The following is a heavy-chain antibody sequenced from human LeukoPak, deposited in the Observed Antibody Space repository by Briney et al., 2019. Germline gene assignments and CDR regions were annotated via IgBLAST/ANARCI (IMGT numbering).Heavy chain of an antibody. CDR2: IYHSGST. CDR1: GGSISSGGYY. Sequence: SETLSLTCTVSGGSISSGGYYWSWIRQHPGKGLEWIGEIYHSGSTNYNPSLKSRVTISVDKSKNQFSQKLSSVTAADTAVYYCARRGATMVRGVMIDYWGQGTLVTVSS. CDR3: ARRGATMVRGVMIDY. J-gene: IGHJ4*02. D-gene: IGHD3-10*01. V-gene: IGHV4-31*03.